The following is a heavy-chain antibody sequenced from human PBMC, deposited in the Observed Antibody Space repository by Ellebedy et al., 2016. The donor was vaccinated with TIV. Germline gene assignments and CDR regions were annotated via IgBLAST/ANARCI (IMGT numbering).Heavy chain of an antibody. J-gene: IGHJ4*02. V-gene: IGHV1-18*01. CDR1: GYTFTSYG. CDR2: ISGYNGNT. D-gene: IGHD3-10*01. CDR3: ATDRGRRRSLDY. Sequence: AASVKVSCKASGYTFTSYGFNWVRQAPGQGLEWMGWISGYNGNTNYAQKLQGRVTMTSDTSTNTAYMELRSLRFDDTAVYYCATDRGRRRSLDYWGQGTLVTVSS.